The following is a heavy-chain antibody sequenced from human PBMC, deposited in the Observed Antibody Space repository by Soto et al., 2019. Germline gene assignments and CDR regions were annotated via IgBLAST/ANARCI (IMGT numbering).Heavy chain of an antibody. CDR3: ARGDATKIVVTTYYGMDV. CDR2: IIPVFGTA. J-gene: IGHJ6*02. D-gene: IGHD4-17*01. CDR1: GGTLSNYG. Sequence: QVQLVQSGAEVKKPGSSVKVSCKASGGTLSNYGISWVRQAPGQGLEWMGGIIPVFGTANYAQKFQGRVTITADESTTTVYMDVSSLRSDDTAVYYCARGDATKIVVTTYYGMDVWGQGTPVTVSS. V-gene: IGHV1-69*12.